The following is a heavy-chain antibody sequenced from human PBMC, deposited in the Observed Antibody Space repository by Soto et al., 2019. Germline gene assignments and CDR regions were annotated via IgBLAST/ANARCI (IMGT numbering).Heavy chain of an antibody. CDR3: ARDRSPRRIAAPVIGRGGDYYYGMDV. CDR1: GGTFSSYA. V-gene: IGHV1-69*13. D-gene: IGHD6-13*01. J-gene: IGHJ6*02. Sequence: GASVKVSCKASGGTFSSYAISWVRQAPGQGLEWMGGIIPIFGTANYAQKFQGRVTITADESTSTAYMKLSSLRSEDTAVYYYARDRSPRRIAAPVIGRGGDYYYGMDVWGQGTTVTVSS. CDR2: IIPIFGTA.